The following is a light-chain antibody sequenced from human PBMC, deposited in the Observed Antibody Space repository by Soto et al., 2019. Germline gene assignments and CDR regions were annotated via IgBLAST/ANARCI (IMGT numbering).Light chain of an antibody. Sequence: QSALTQPPSVSGSPGQAVTISCTGTSSDVGSYNRVSWYQQPPGTAPKLMIYEVSNRPSGVPDRFSRSKSGNTASLTISGVQAEDEADYYCSSYTSSSTYVFGTGTKVTVL. CDR1: SSDVGSYNR. CDR3: SSYTSSSTYV. V-gene: IGLV2-18*02. CDR2: EVS. J-gene: IGLJ1*01.